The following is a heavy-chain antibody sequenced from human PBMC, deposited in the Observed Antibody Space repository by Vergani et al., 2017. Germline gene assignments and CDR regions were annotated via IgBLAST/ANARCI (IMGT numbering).Heavy chain of an antibody. CDR1: GYTFTSYG. D-gene: IGHD3-10*02. Sequence: QVQLVQSGAEVKNPGASVKVSCKASGYTFTSYGISWVRQAPGQGLKWMGWISAYNCNTNYAQNLQDRVTMTTDTSTSTAYMELRSLRSDDTAVYYCAGERPTDYVIDYWGQGTLVTVSS. CDR3: AGERPTDYVIDY. J-gene: IGHJ4*02. V-gene: IGHV1-18*04. CDR2: ISAYNCNT.